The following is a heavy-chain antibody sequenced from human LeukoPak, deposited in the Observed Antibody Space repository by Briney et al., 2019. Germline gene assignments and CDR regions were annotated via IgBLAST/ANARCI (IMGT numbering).Heavy chain of an antibody. CDR1: GGSFSGYY. CDR2: INHSGST. J-gene: IGHJ4*02. D-gene: IGHD3-22*01. Sequence: SETLSPTCAVYGGSFSGYYWSWIRQPPGKGLEWIGEINHSGSTNYNPSLKSRVTISVDTSKNQFSLKLSSVTAADTAVYYCARAPLSSGYYGVDYWGQGTLVTVSS. CDR3: ARAPLSSGYYGVDY. V-gene: IGHV4-34*01.